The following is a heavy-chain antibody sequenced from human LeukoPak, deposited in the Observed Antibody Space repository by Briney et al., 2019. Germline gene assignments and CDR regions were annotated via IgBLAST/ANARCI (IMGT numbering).Heavy chain of an antibody. V-gene: IGHV4-30-2*01. CDR1: GGSISSGGYS. Sequence: SETLSLTCDVSGGSISSGGYSWSWIRQPPGQGLEWIGYIYHSGSTYYNPSLKSRVTISVDRSKNQLSLKLSSVTAADTAVYYCARHQALVWFGDVDWFDPWGQGTLVTVSS. CDR2: IYHSGST. CDR3: ARHQALVWFGDVDWFDP. D-gene: IGHD3-10*01. J-gene: IGHJ5*02.